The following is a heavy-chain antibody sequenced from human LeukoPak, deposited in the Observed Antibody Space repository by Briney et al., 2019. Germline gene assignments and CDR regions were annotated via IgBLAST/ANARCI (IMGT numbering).Heavy chain of an antibody. V-gene: IGHV4-4*07. CDR2: IYTSGST. Sequence: PSETLSLTCTVSGGSISSYYWSWIRQPAGKGLEWIGRIYTSGSTNYNPSLKSRVTISVDTSKNQFSLKLSSVTAADTAVYYCAREYTAMVTFGFEKFDYWGQGTLVTVSS. D-gene: IGHD5-18*01. CDR1: GGSISSYY. J-gene: IGHJ4*02. CDR3: AREYTAMVTFGFEKFDY.